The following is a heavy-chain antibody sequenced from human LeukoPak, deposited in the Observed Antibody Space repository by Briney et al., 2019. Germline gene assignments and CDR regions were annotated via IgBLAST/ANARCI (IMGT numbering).Heavy chain of an antibody. CDR1: GYTFTSYG. CDR3: ARVSGGHDDAFDI. V-gene: IGHV1-18*01. D-gene: IGHD5-12*01. J-gene: IGHJ3*02. CDR2: ISTYNGNT. Sequence: ASVKVSFKASGYTFTSYGISWVRQAPGQGLEWMGWISTYNGNTNYAQKFQGRVTMTTDTSTSTAYMELRSLRSDDTAVYYCARVSGGHDDAFDIWGQGTMVTVSS.